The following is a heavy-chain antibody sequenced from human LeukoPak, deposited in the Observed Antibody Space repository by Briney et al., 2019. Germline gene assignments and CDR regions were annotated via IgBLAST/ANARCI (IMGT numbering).Heavy chain of an antibody. CDR3: AKNGYCSGGSCYSGWFDP. Sequence: PGGSLRLSCAASGFTFSSYAMSWVRQAPGKGLEWVSAISGSGGSTYYADSVKGRFTISRDNSKNTLYLQMSSLRAEDTAVYYCAKNGYCSGGSCYSGWFDPWGQGTLVTVSS. CDR1: GFTFSSYA. D-gene: IGHD2-15*01. J-gene: IGHJ5*02. CDR2: ISGSGGST. V-gene: IGHV3-23*01.